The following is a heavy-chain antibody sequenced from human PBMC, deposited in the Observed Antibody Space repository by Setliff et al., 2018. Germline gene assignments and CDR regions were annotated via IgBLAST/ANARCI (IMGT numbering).Heavy chain of an antibody. CDR3: AREGVDTRTSTDYRYYMDV. J-gene: IGHJ6*03. CDR1: GGTFSSYG. D-gene: IGHD5-18*01. V-gene: IGHV1-69*05. Sequence: ASVKVSCKASGGTFSSYGISWVRQAPGQGLEWLGGTIPNFGTTNYAQEFQGRVTIITDESTSTAYMELSSLRFEDTAVYYCAREGVDTRTSTDYRYYMDVWGKGTTVTVSS. CDR2: TIPNFGTT.